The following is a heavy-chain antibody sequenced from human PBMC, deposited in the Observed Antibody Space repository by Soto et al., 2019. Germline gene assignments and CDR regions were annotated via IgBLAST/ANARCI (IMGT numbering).Heavy chain of an antibody. CDR2: IYSGGST. J-gene: IGHJ4*02. D-gene: IGHD2-2*01. V-gene: IGHV3-66*01. CDR1: GFIVSSNY. Sequence: PGGSLRLSCAASGFIVSSNYMTWVRQAPGKGLEWVSVIYSGGSTYYADSVKGRFTISRDNSKNTLYLQMNSLRAEDTAVYYCARRKYCSSTTCFDYWGQGTLVTVSS. CDR3: ARRKYCSSTTCFDY.